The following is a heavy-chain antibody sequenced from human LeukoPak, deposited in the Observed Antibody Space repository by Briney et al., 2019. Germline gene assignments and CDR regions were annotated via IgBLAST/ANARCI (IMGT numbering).Heavy chain of an antibody. V-gene: IGHV4-30-2*01. J-gene: IGHJ5*02. CDR2: IYHSGST. CDR3: PRDPAT. CDR1: GGSISSGGYS. Sequence: PSETLSLTCAVSGGSISSGGYSWSWIRQPPGKGLEWIGYIYHSGSTYYNPSLKSRVTISVDRSKNQFSLKLSSVTAADTAVYYCPRDPATWGQGTLVTVSS.